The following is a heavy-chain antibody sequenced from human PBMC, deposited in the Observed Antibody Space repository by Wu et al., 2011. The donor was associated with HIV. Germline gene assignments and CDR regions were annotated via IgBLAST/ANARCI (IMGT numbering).Heavy chain of an antibody. J-gene: IGHJ4*02. CDR1: GGTFSTYA. CDR3: ARDTGNYXGSGSLLSD. V-gene: IGHV1-69*11. Sequence: QVQLVQSGAEVKKPGSSVKVSCKASGGTFSTYAISWVRQAPGQGPEWMGRVIPILGTTNYAQKFQGRVTITADESTSTAYMELSSLRSDDTAVYYCARDTGNYXGSGSLLSDWGQGTRGHRLL. CDR2: VIPILGTT. D-gene: IGHD3-10*01.